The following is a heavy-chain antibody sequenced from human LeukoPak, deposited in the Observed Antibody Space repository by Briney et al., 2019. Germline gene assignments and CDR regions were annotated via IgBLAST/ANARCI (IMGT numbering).Heavy chain of an antibody. J-gene: IGHJ4*02. V-gene: IGHV4-59*03. CDR2: IYYRETP. D-gene: IGHD6-19*01. Sequence: PSETLSLTCTVSGGSISGYYWGWIRQPPGKGLEWVGQIYYRETPNYNPSLKSRVTISIDTSKNQFSLKLNSVTAADTAVYYCAAESERWLLRSWGQGTLVTVSS. CDR3: AAESERWLLRS. CDR1: GGSISGYY.